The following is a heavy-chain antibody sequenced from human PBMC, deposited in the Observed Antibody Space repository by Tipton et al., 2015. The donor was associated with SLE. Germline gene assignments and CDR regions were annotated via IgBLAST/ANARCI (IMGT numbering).Heavy chain of an antibody. Sequence: LVQSGSSVKVSCKGSGGTFSNYVIYWVRQAPGQGLEWMGGIIPMSGSTKYTQSFQGRVTISADESTSTAYMELRSLRSDDTAVYYCARGWGVDPLDYWGQGTLVTVSS. D-gene: IGHD6-19*01. J-gene: IGHJ4*02. V-gene: IGHV1-69*01. CDR3: ARGWGVDPLDY. CDR1: GGTFSNYV. CDR2: IIPMSGST.